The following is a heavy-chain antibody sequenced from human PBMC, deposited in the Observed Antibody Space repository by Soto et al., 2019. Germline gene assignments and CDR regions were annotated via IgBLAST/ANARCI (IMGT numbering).Heavy chain of an antibody. CDR1: GFTFSSYS. V-gene: IGHV3-21*01. CDR3: ARDLDYDILTGYYSYYYYGMDV. D-gene: IGHD3-9*01. CDR2: ISSSSSYI. J-gene: IGHJ6*02. Sequence: VGSLRLSCAASGFTFSSYSMNWVRQAPGKGLEWVSSISSSSSYIYYADSVKGRFTISRDNAKNSLYLQMNSLRAEDTAVYYCARDLDYDILTGYYSYYYYGMDVWGQGTTVTVSS.